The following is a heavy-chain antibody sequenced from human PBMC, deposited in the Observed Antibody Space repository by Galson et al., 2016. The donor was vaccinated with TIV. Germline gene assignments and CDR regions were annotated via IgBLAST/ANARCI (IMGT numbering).Heavy chain of an antibody. CDR2: ISYDGSTK. CDR1: GFKFSSYV. V-gene: IGHV3-30*01. J-gene: IGHJ4*02. D-gene: IGHD3-10*01. CDR3: ARVASWFSESVFTNFGY. Sequence: SLRLSCAASGFKFSSYVLHWVRQAPGKGLEWVALISYDGSTKKYADFVKGRFTISRDNSKNTLYLQMNSLRADDTAVYYCARVASWFSESVFTNFGYWGPGTLVTVSS.